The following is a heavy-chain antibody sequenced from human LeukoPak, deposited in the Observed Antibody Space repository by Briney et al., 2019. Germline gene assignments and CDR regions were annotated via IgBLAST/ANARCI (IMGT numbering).Heavy chain of an antibody. D-gene: IGHD3-22*01. CDR1: GFTVSSNY. CDR3: ARDGFYYDSSGPFDY. CDR2: IYSGGST. J-gene: IGHJ4*02. Sequence: GGSLRLSCAASGFTVSSNYMSWVRQAPGKGLEWVSVIYSGGSTYYADSVKGRFTISRDNSKNTLYLQMNSLRAEDTAVYYCARDGFYYDSSGPFDYWGQGTLVTVSS. V-gene: IGHV3-53*01.